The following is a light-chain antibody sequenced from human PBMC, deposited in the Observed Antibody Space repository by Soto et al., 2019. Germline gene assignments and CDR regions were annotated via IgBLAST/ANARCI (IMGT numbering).Light chain of an antibody. J-gene: IGKJ5*01. CDR2: GTS. V-gene: IGKV3-20*01. Sequence: ENVLTQSPDTLSLSPGDRATLSCRASQSVSNSYLTWYQQKPGQAPRLLIYGTSNRATGIPDRFSASGSGTDFTLTISRLEPEDFAVYFCQQSGISPPITFGQGTRLEIK. CDR1: QSVSNSY. CDR3: QQSGISPPIT.